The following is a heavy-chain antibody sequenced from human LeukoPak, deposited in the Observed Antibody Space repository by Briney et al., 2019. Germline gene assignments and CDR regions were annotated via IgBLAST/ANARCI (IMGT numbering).Heavy chain of an antibody. CDR1: GFTFDDYA. CDR3: AKDSGSSRNFDY. D-gene: IGHD6-13*01. V-gene: IGHV3-9*01. J-gene: IGHJ4*02. Sequence: PGGSLRLSCAASGFTFDDYAMHWVRQAPGKGLEWVSGISWNSGSIGCADSVKGRFTISRDNAKNSLYLQMNSLRAEDTALYYCAKDSGSSRNFDYWGQGTLVTVSS. CDR2: ISWNSGSI.